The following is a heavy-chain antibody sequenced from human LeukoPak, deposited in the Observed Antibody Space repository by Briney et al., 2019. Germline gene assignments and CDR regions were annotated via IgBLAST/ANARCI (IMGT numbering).Heavy chain of an antibody. D-gene: IGHD1-26*01. CDR1: GFTFDDYG. Sequence: GGSLRLSCAASGFTFDDYGMSWVRQAPGKGLEWVSGINWNGGSTGYADSVKGRFTISRDNAKSSLYLQMNSLRAEDTALYYCAREVPRGSYYAFDIWGQGTMVTVSS. CDR2: INWNGGST. J-gene: IGHJ3*02. V-gene: IGHV3-20*04. CDR3: AREVPRGSYYAFDI.